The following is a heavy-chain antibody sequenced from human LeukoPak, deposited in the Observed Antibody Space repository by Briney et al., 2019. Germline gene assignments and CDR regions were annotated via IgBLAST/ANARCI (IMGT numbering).Heavy chain of an antibody. CDR2: ISYDGSNK. D-gene: IGHD3-22*01. J-gene: IGHJ3*02. Sequence: RAGGSLRLSCAASGFTFSSYAMHWVRQAPGKGLEWVAVISYDGSNKYYADSVKGRFTISRDNSKNTLYLQMNSLRAEDTAVYYCAREQPYDSSGYYSYGGAFDIWGQGTMVTVSS. CDR1: GFTFSSYA. V-gene: IGHV3-30*04. CDR3: AREQPYDSSGYYSYGGAFDI.